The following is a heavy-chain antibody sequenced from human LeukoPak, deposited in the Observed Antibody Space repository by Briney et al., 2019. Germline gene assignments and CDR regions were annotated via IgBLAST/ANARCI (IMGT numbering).Heavy chain of an antibody. CDR2: INHSGGT. Sequence: SETLSLTCAVYGGSFSGYYWSWIRQPPGKGLEWIGEINHSGGTNYNPSLKSRVTISVDTSKNQFSLKLSSVTAADTAVYYCARGRSYQTYYYYYMDVWGKGTTVTVSS. J-gene: IGHJ6*03. D-gene: IGHD3-16*02. CDR3: ARGRSYQTYYYYYMDV. V-gene: IGHV4-34*01. CDR1: GGSFSGYY.